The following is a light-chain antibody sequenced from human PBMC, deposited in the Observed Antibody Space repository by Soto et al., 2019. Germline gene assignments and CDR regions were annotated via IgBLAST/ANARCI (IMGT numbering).Light chain of an antibody. J-gene: IGLJ3*02. CDR1: SSDVGGYDY. Sequence: QSALTQPATVSGSPGQPITLSCTGTSSDVGGYDYVSWYQQHPGKVPKLIIYEVSSRASGVSNRFSASKSANTASLTISGLQPEDEADYYCSSFTSSGTLFGGGTKLTVL. CDR3: SSFTSSGTL. CDR2: EVS. V-gene: IGLV2-14*01.